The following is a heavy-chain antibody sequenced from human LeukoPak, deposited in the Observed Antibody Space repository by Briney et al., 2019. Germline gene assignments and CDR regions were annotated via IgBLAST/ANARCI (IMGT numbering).Heavy chain of an antibody. CDR3: AREGGEWELLRTFDY. CDR1: GFTFSSYE. V-gene: IGHV3-48*03. D-gene: IGHD1-26*01. Sequence: GGSLRLSCAASGFTFSSYEMNWVRQAPGKGLEWVSYISSSGSTIYYADSVKGRFTISRDNAKNSLYLQMNSLRAEDTAVYYCAREGGEWELLRTFDYWGQGTLVTVSS. J-gene: IGHJ4*02. CDR2: ISSSGSTI.